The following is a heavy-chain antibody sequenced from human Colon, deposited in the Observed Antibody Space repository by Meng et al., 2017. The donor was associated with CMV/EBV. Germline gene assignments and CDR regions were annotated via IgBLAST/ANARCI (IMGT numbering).Heavy chain of an antibody. Sequence: GESLKISCAASGFIFTSYEMNWVRQAPGKGLEWVSYISRSGSPMYYADSVKGRFTISRDNSKNSLYLQMNNLRAEDTAVYYCAQPGGYGDYGMDVWGQGTTVTVSS. D-gene: IGHD4-17*01. CDR3: AQPGGYGDYGMDV. V-gene: IGHV3-48*03. J-gene: IGHJ6*02. CDR2: ISRSGSPM. CDR1: GFIFTSYE.